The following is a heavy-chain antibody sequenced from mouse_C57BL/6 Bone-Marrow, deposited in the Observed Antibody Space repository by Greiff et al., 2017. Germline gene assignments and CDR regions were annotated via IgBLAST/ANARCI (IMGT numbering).Heavy chain of an antibody. CDR1: GFNIKDYY. D-gene: IGHD3-2*02. V-gene: IGHV14-1*01. J-gene: IGHJ2*01. Sequence: VQLQQSGAELVRPGASVKLSCTASGFNIKDYYMHWVKQRPEQGLEWIGRIDPEDGDTEYAPKFQGKATMTADTSSNTAYLQLSSLTSEDTAVYYCTTSAQATGDYFDYWGQGTTLTVSS. CDR2: IDPEDGDT. CDR3: TTSAQATGDYFDY.